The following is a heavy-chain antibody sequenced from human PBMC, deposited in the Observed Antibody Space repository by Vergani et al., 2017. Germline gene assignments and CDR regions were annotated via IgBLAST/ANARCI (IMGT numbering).Heavy chain of an antibody. CDR1: GFTFSSYA. CDR3: AKGRWTTFNYFDY. D-gene: IGHD4-11*01. CDR2: ISGSGGST. J-gene: IGHJ4*02. V-gene: IGHV3-23*01. Sequence: EVQLLESGGGLVQPGGSLRLSCAASGFTFSSYAMSWVRQAPGKGLEWVSAISGSGGSTYYADSVKGRFTISRDNSKNSLYLQMNSLRTEDTALYYCAKGRWTTFNYFDYWGQGTLVTVSS.